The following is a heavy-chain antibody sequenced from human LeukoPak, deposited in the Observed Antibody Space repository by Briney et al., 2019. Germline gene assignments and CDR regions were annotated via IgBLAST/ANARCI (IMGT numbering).Heavy chain of an antibody. CDR3: ARDPIEYSMLGGWFDP. J-gene: IGHJ5*02. V-gene: IGHV3-23*01. D-gene: IGHD6-6*01. CDR2: INYSGGST. Sequence: TGGSLRLSCAASGFTFSNDPMSWVRQTPGKGLEWVSTINYSGGSTYYADSVKGRFTISRDNSKNTLYLQMNSLRVDDTAVYYCARDPIEYSMLGGWFDPWGQGTLVTVSS. CDR1: GFTFSNDP.